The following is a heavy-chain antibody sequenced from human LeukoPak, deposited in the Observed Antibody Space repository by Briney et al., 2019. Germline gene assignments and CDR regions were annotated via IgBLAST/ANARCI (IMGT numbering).Heavy chain of an antibody. CDR2: IYYSGST. D-gene: IGHD2/OR15-2a*01. V-gene: IGHV4-59*01. J-gene: IGHJ4*02. CDR1: GGSFSGYY. Sequence: KTSETLSLTCAVYGGSFSGYYWSWIRQPPGKGLEWIGYIYYSGSTNYNPSLKSRVTISVDTSKNQFSLKLSSVTAADTAVYYCARGEYYFDYWGQGTLVTVSS. CDR3: ARGEYYFDY.